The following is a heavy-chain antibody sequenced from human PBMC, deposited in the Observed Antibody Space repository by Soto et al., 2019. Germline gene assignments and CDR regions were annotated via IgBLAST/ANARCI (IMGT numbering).Heavy chain of an antibody. Sequence: EVQLVESGGNLVQPGGSLRLSCAASGFTFSSYWMSWVRQAPGKGLEWVAKIKQDGSEKYYVDSVKGRFTISRDNAKSSLYLQMNSLRAEDTAVYYCARDKNNGDYYCFDPWGQGTLVTVSS. D-gene: IGHD4-17*01. CDR2: IKQDGSEK. J-gene: IGHJ5*02. CDR3: ARDKNNGDYYCFDP. V-gene: IGHV3-7*01. CDR1: GFTFSSYW.